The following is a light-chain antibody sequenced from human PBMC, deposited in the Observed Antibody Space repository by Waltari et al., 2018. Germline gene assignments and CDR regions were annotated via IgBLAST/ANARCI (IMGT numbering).Light chain of an antibody. V-gene: IGLV1-44*01. J-gene: IGLJ3*02. Sequence: QSVLTQPPSTSGPPGQRVTISCSGSSSNIGSNTVNWYQQLPGTAPKLLIYSNDHRPSGVPDRFSGSKSGTSASLAISGLQSEDDADYYRAAWDDSLNGWVFGGGTKLTVL. CDR2: SND. CDR1: SSNIGSNT. CDR3: AAWDDSLNGWV.